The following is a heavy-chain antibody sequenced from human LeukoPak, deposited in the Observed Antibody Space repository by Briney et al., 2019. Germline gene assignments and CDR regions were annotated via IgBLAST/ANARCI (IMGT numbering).Heavy chain of an antibody. CDR3: ARMRAYCSSTSCYPAYYFDY. V-gene: IGHV2-70*11. Sequence: TLSLTCTVSGGSISSYYWSWIRQPPGKALEWLARIDWDDDKYYSTSLKTRLTISKDTSKNQVVLTMTNMDPVDTATYYCARMRAYCSSTSCYPAYYFDYWGQGTLVTVSS. CDR1: GGSISSYYW. D-gene: IGHD2-2*01. CDR2: IDWDDDK. J-gene: IGHJ4*02.